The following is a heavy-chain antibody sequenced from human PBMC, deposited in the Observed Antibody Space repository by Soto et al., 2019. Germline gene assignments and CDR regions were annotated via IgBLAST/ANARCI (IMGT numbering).Heavy chain of an antibody. Sequence: EGQLLESGGGLVRPGGSLRLSCAASGFSFSNYAMNWVRQAPGKGLEWVSVISGSGGSASYADSVQGRFTISIDNSNNTLYLKMNSLRAEDTAIYSCVREASCWYSRGSFDFWGRWPMVTVSS. CDR3: VREASCWYSRGSFDF. CDR2: ISGSGGSA. D-gene: IGHD6-19*01. V-gene: IGHV3-23*01. J-gene: IGHJ3*01. CDR1: GFSFSNYA.